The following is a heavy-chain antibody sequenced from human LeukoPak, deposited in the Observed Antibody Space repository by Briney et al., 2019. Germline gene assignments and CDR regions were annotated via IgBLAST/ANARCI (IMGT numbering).Heavy chain of an antibody. CDR2: IYYNGNT. J-gene: IGHJ5*02. CDR3: ARLLFDP. V-gene: IGHV4-39*07. CDR1: VGSIGRSSYY. Sequence: PSETLSLTCTVSVGSIGRSSYYWGWIRQPPGKGLEWIGNIYYNGNTDYNPSLKSRVTISVDTSKNQFSLKLSSVTAADTAVYYCARLLFDPWGQGTLVTVSS.